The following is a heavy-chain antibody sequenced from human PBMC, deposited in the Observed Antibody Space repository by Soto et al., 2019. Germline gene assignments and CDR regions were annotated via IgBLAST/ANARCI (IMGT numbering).Heavy chain of an antibody. Sequence: GGSLRLSCAASGFTFSSYWMSWVRQAPGKGLEWVANIKQDGSEKYYVDTVKGRFTISRDNAKNSLYLQMNSLRAEDTAVYYCARVVMGIVPAAMPSYYFDYWGQGTLVTVLL. V-gene: IGHV3-7*02. CDR1: GFTFSSYW. CDR3: ARVVMGIVPAAMPSYYFDY. D-gene: IGHD2-2*01. J-gene: IGHJ4*02. CDR2: IKQDGSEK.